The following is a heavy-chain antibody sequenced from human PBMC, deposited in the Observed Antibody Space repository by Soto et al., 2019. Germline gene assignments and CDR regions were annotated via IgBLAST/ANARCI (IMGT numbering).Heavy chain of an antibody. V-gene: IGHV3-48*03. CDR3: ARDHRELERHGKVYYGMDV. CDR1: GFTFSSYE. J-gene: IGHJ6*02. CDR2: ISSSGSTI. D-gene: IGHD1-1*01. Sequence: EVQLVESGGGLVQPGGSLRLSCAASGFTFSSYEMNWVRQAPGKGLEWVSYISSSGSTIYYADSVKGRFTISRDNAKNSLYLQMNSLRAEDTAVYYCARDHRELERHGKVYYGMDVWGQGTTVTVSS.